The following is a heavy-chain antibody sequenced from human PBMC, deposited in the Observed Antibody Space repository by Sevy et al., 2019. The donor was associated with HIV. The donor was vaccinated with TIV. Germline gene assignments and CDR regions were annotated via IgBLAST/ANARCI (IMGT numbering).Heavy chain of an antibody. V-gene: IGHV4-59*01. D-gene: IGHD3-22*01. J-gene: IGHJ6*02. CDR3: ARVNYDSSGYYPTDYGMDV. Sequence: SETLSLTCIVSGGSISDYYWSWIRQPPGKGPEWIGYIYYSGRTKYNPSLKSRVTISVDTSKNQFSLKLSSVTAADTAVYYCARVNYDSSGYYPTDYGMDVWGQGTTVTVSS. CDR1: GGSISDYY. CDR2: IYYSGRT.